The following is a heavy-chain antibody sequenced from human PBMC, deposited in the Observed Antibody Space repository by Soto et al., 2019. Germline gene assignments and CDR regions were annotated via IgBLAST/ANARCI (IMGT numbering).Heavy chain of an antibody. CDR1: GYTFSTCW. CDR2: INQDGSER. J-gene: IGHJ4*02. D-gene: IGHD2-8*01. Sequence: PGGSPRSSCAASGYTFSTCWMMWVRQAPGKGLEWVANINQDGSERYYVDSVKGRFTISRDNAKNSLYLQMNSLRAEDTAVYYSVKDNSVGYCGEGTLVTVSS. CDR3: VKDNSVGY. V-gene: IGHV3-7*01.